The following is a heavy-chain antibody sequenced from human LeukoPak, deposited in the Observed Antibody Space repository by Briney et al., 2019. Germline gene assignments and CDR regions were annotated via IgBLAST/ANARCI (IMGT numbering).Heavy chain of an antibody. Sequence: GGSLKLSCAASGFTFSGSAMHWVRQASGKGLEWVGRIRSKANSYATAYAASVKGRFTISRDDSKNTAYLQMNSLKTEDTAVYYCTSRGYSYGMGPNYGMDVWGQGTTVTVSS. CDR3: TSRGYSYGMGPNYGMDV. CDR2: IRSKANSYAT. J-gene: IGHJ6*02. D-gene: IGHD5-18*01. CDR1: GFTFSGSA. V-gene: IGHV3-73*01.